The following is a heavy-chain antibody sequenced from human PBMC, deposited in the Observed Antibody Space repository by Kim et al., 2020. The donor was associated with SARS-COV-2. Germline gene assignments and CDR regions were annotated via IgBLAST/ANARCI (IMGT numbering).Heavy chain of an antibody. V-gene: IGHV3-30*18. CDR3: AKEGSSSWDYFDY. J-gene: IGHJ4*02. CDR2: ISYDGSNK. CDR1: GFTFSSYG. D-gene: IGHD6-13*01. Sequence: GGSLRLSCAASGFTFSSYGMHWVRQAPGKGLEWVAVISYDGSNKYYADSVKGRFTISRDNSKNTLYLQMNSLRAEDTAVYYCAKEGSSSWDYFDYWGQGT.